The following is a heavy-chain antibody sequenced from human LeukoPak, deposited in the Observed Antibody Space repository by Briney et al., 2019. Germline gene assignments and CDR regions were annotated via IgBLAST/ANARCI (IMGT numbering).Heavy chain of an antibody. CDR1: GITFSSHS. V-gene: IGHV3-21*06. CDR3: ARVGDYTDYAPDY. J-gene: IGHJ4*03. D-gene: IGHD4-17*01. CDR2: ISSTSRYT. Sequence: GGSLRLSCEASGITFSSHSLDWVRQAPGKGLEWVSSISSTSRYTYYADSLKGRFTISRDNARNSLYLQMDSLRAEDTAIYYCARVGDYTDYAPDYSGLGTLVTVSS.